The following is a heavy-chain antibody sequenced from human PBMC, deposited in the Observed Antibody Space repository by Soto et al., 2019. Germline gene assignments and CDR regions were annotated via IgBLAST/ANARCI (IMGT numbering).Heavy chain of an antibody. CDR2: IYHSGTT. V-gene: IGHV4-31*03. J-gene: IGHJ6*02. CDR1: GGSISSGGYY. D-gene: IGHD3-10*01. Sequence: PSETLSLTCTVSGGSISSGGYYWSWIRQHPGRGLEWIGYIYHSGTTYYNPSLKSRVTISVDTSKNQFSLKLSSLSAADTAVYYCARHSPPFFYGSGPWDVWGQGTTVTV. CDR3: ARHSPPFFYGSGPWDV.